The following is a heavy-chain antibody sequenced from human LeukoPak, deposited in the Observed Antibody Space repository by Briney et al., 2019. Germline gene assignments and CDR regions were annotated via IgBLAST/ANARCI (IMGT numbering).Heavy chain of an antibody. CDR3: AKDRSTLGITSGMDV. J-gene: IGHJ6*02. CDR1: GFTFSSSA. D-gene: IGHD7-27*01. Sequence: GGSLRLSCAASGFTFSSSAMSWVRQAPGKGLEWVSVISDRGGSAYYADSVKGRFTISRDNSKNTLYLQMNSLRAEDTAVYYCAKDRSTLGITSGMDVWGQGTTVTVSS. V-gene: IGHV3-23*01. CDR2: ISDRGGSA.